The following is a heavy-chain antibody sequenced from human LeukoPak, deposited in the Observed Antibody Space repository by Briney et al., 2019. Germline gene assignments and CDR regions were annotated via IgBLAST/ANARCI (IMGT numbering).Heavy chain of an antibody. V-gene: IGHV3-11*01. CDR2: ISSGGDTK. J-gene: IGHJ4*02. Sequence: GRSLRLSCAASEFVFSDYYMSWVRQAPGKGLEWVSYISSGGDTKYYADSVKGRFTISRDDAKNSLNLQMNNLRAEDTAVYYCARERGGDYGSGTFFDLWGQGNMVTVSS. CDR1: EFVFSDYY. D-gene: IGHD3-10*01. CDR3: ARERGGDYGSGTFFDL.